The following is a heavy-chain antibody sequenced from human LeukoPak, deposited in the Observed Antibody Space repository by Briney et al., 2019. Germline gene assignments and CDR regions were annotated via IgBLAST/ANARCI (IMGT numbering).Heavy chain of an antibody. CDR1: GGSISSGGYY. CDR2: IYYSGTA. Sequence: PSQTLSLTCTVSGGSISSGGYYWSWVRQHPEKGLEWIGYIYYSGTAYYNPSLKSRVTVSVDTSKNQFSLKLDSVTAADTAVYYCARFSNDHGVKFDYWGQGTLVTVSS. J-gene: IGHJ4*02. D-gene: IGHD4-17*01. CDR3: ARFSNDHGVKFDY. V-gene: IGHV4-31*03.